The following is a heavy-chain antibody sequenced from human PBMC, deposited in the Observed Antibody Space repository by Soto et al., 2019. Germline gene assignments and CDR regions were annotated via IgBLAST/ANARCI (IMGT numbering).Heavy chain of an antibody. V-gene: IGHV1-69*12. Sequence: QVQLVQSGAEVKKPGSSVKVSCKASGGTFSSYAISWVRQAPGQGLEWMGGIIPIFGTANYAQKFQGRVXIXAXXSTSTAYMELSSLRSEDTAVYYCARDRGYGGHFDYWGQGSLVTVSS. J-gene: IGHJ4*02. CDR2: IIPIFGTA. CDR1: GGTFSSYA. CDR3: ARDRGYGGHFDY. D-gene: IGHD4-17*01.